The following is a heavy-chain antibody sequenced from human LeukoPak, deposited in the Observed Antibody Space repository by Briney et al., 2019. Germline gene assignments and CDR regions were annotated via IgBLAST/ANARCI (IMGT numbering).Heavy chain of an antibody. V-gene: IGHV4-31*03. Sequence: SETLSLTCTVSGGSISGYYWSWIRQHPGKGLEWIGYIYYSGTTYYNPSLKSRVTISLDTSKNQFSLSLSSVTAADTAVYYCARVGSRIMSSFGGAIGPQNFDYGGQGTLVTVSS. CDR3: ARVGSRIMSSFGGAIGPQNFDY. D-gene: IGHD3-16*02. CDR2: IYYSGTT. J-gene: IGHJ4*02. CDR1: GGSISGYY.